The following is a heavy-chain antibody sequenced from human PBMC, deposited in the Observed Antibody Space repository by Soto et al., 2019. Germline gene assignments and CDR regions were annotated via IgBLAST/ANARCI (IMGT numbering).Heavy chain of an antibody. V-gene: IGHV4-34*01. CDR2: INHSGST. D-gene: IGHD6-13*01. Sequence: SETLSLTCAVYGGSFSGYYWSWIRQPPGKGLEWIGEINHSGSTNYNPSLKSRVTISVDTSKNQFSLKLSSVTAADTAVYYCARKPGYSSSTGWFDPWGQGTLVTVSS. CDR1: GGSFSGYY. CDR3: ARKPGYSSSTGWFDP. J-gene: IGHJ5*02.